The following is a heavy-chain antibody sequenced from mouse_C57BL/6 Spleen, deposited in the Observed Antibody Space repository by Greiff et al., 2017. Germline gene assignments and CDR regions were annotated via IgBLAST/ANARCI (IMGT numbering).Heavy chain of an antibody. J-gene: IGHJ1*03. CDR2: IYPGNSDT. CDR1: GYTFTSYW. D-gene: IGHD2-3*01. CDR3: TREDYDGYQDFDV. Sequence: EVQVVESGTVLARPGASVKMSCKTSGYTFTSYWMHWVKQRPGQGLEWIGAIYPGNSDTSYNQKFKGKAKLTAVTSASTAYMELSSLTNEDSAVYYCTREDYDGYQDFDVWGTGTTVTVSS. V-gene: IGHV1-5*01.